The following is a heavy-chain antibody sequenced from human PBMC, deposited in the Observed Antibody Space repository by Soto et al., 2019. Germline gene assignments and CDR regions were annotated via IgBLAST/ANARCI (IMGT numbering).Heavy chain of an antibody. CDR2: IIPIFGTA. J-gene: IGHJ5*02. D-gene: IGHD3-3*01. Sequence: QVQLVQSGAEVKKPGSSVKVSCKASGGTFSSYAISWVRQAPGQGLEWMGGIIPIFGTANYAQKFQGRVTITADESTSTAYMELSSLRSEDTAVYYCARDVGDFWSGYYPRGNWFDPWGQGTLVTLSS. CDR3: ARDVGDFWSGYYPRGNWFDP. V-gene: IGHV1-69*01. CDR1: GGTFSSYA.